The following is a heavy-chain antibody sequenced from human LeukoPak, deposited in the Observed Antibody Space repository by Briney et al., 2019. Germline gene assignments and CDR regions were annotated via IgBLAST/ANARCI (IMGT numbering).Heavy chain of an antibody. Sequence: SVKVSCKASGGTFSSYAISWVRRAPGQGLEWMGGIIPIFGTANYAQKFQGRVTITADESTSTAYMELSSLRSEDTAVYYCARERKGSGSYRYGMDVWGKGTTVTVSS. D-gene: IGHD3-10*01. CDR1: GGTFSSYA. J-gene: IGHJ6*04. V-gene: IGHV1-69*13. CDR2: IIPIFGTA. CDR3: ARERKGSGSYRYGMDV.